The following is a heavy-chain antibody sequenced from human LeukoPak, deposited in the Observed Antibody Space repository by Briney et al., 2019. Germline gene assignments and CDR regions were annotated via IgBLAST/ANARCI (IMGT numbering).Heavy chain of an antibody. Sequence: SETLSLTCIVSGGSISSYYWSWIRQPPGKGLEWIGYIDYSGSTNYNPSLKSRVTISVDKSNNQFSLKLSSVTATDTAVYYCARLNGGSWGQGTLVTVSS. V-gene: IGHV4-59*08. J-gene: IGHJ4*02. CDR3: ARLNGGS. CDR1: GGSISSYY. CDR2: IDYSGST. D-gene: IGHD3-16*01.